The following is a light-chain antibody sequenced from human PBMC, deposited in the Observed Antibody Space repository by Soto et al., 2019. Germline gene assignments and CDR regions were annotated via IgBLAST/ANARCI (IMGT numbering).Light chain of an antibody. CDR2: WAS. CDR3: HQYASSPWT. V-gene: IGKV4-1*01. J-gene: IGKJ1*01. CDR1: QSVLYSPNNKNY. Sequence: DIVMTQSPDSLALSLGERATINCKSSQSVLYSPNNKNYLAWYQQKPGQPPKLLLYWASMRESGVPDRFSGNPTGTDFTLTISSQQAEDVAVYYCHQYASSPWTFGPGTKVEIK.